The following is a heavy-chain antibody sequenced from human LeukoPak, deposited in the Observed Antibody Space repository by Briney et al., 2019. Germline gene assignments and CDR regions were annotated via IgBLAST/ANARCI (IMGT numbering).Heavy chain of an antibody. Sequence: PSQTLSRTCTVSGGSISSGSYYWSWIRQPAGKGLEWIGRIYTSGSTNYNPSLKSRVTISVDTSKNQFSLKLSSVTAADTAVYYCARGYGSGSYYRDYWGQGTLVTVSS. D-gene: IGHD3-10*01. CDR3: ARGYGSGSYYRDY. CDR2: IYTSGST. J-gene: IGHJ4*02. CDR1: GGSISSGSYY. V-gene: IGHV4-61*02.